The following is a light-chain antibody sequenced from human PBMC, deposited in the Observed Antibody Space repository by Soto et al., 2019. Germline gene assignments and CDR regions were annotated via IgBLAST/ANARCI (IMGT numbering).Light chain of an antibody. J-gene: IGKJ5*01. CDR3: QQYDNLPT. CDR1: QDISNY. V-gene: IGKV1-33*01. CDR2: DAS. Sequence: DIQMTQARASLSASVGYSVTITCQSSQDISNYLKWYQQKPGKAPKLLIYDASNLETGVPSRFSGSGSGTDFTFTISSLQPEDIATYYCQQYDNLPTFGQGTRLEIK.